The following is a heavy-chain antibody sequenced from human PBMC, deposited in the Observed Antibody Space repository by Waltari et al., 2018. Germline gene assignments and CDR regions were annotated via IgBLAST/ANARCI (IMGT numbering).Heavy chain of an antibody. J-gene: IGHJ5*02. Sequence: QVQLVQSGAGVRKPGASGKVSCRASGYTLTPYYMHGVRQAPGQGLEWMGRSKPNSGDTNDARKFQDRVTMTRDTSVNTAYMVVGRLTSDDTAVYFCARESAFSTSWYPGFDPWGQGTLVTVAS. CDR2: SKPNSGDT. D-gene: IGHD2-2*01. V-gene: IGHV1-2*06. CDR1: GYTLTPYY. CDR3: ARESAFSTSWYPGFDP.